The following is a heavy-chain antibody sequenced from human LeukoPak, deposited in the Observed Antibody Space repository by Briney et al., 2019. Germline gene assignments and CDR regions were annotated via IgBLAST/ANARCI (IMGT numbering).Heavy chain of an antibody. V-gene: IGHV1-3*01. CDR2: INAGNGNT. Sequence: ASVKVSCTASRYTFTNYAMHWVRQAPGQRLEWMGWINAGNGNTKYSQKFQGRVTITRDTSASTAYMELSSLRSEDTAVYYCARDWAAVAGTQGGYYFDYWGQGTLVTVSS. J-gene: IGHJ4*02. CDR3: ARDWAAVAGTQGGYYFDY. CDR1: RYTFTNYA. D-gene: IGHD6-19*01.